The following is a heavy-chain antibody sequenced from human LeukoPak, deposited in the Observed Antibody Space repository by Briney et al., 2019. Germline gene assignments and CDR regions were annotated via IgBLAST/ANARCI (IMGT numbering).Heavy chain of an antibody. J-gene: IGHJ4*02. Sequence: GGSLRLSCAASGFTFSSYSMNWVRQAPGKGLEWVSCISSSSSTIYYADSVKGRFTISRDNAKNSLYLQMNSLRAEDTAVYYCASTRTDYEGGDYFDYWGQGTLVTVSS. CDR3: ASTRTDYEGGDYFDY. V-gene: IGHV3-48*01. CDR2: ISSSSSTI. D-gene: IGHD4-17*01. CDR1: GFTFSSYS.